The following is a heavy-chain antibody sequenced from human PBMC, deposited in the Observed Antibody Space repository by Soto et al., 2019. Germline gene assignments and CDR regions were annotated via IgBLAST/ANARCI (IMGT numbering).Heavy chain of an antibody. CDR2: IYPGDSDT. J-gene: IGHJ4*02. CDR1: GYSFSTSW. Sequence: GESLKISCKASGYSFSTSWIGWVRQVPGKGLEYVGIIYPGDSDTNYSPSFQGHVTISADKSISTAYLQWSSLKASDTAMYYCAAHTVGYSSGWRNVDYWGQGTLVTVSS. D-gene: IGHD6-19*01. CDR3: AAHTVGYSSGWRNVDY. V-gene: IGHV5-51*01.